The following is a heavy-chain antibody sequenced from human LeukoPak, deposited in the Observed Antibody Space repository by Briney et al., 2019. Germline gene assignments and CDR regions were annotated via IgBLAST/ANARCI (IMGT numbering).Heavy chain of an antibody. CDR3: VLGFGPSPIVGHNVPVY. D-gene: IGHD3-22*01. J-gene: IGHJ4*02. CDR2: IIPIFGTA. Sequence: PVASVKVSCKASGGTFSSCAISWVRQAPGQGLEWMGGIIPIFGTANYVQKFQGRVTITADESTSTAYMELSSLRSEDTAVYYCVLGFGPSPIVGHNVPVYWGQGTLVTVSS. V-gene: IGHV1-69*13. CDR1: GGTFSSCA.